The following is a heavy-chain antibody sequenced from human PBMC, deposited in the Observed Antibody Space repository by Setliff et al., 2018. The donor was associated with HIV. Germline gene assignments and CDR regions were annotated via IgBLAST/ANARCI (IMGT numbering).Heavy chain of an antibody. V-gene: IGHV1-69*10. CDR1: GNIFSSYG. Sequence: SVKVSCKASGNIFSSYGISWVRQAPGQGLEWMGGIIPILGIANYAQKYQGRVTITTDESTSTAYMELRSLRSGGTAVYYCARGGGSFWGRDPTALDLWGHGTMVTVSS. CDR3: ARGGGSFWGRDPTALDL. CDR2: IIPILGIA. J-gene: IGHJ3*01. D-gene: IGHD1-26*01.